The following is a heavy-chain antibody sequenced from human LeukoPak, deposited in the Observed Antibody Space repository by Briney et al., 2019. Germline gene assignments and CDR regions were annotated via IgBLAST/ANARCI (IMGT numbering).Heavy chain of an antibody. CDR3: ARGFGAGNYYYGWFDP. Sequence: SETLSLTCTVSGGSISSGDYHWNWIRQPPGEGLEWMGFIHDSGSTYYNPSLKSRIIISRDVSKKQFSLKLSSVTAADTAVYYCARGFGAGNYYYGWFDPWGQGTLVTVSS. CDR1: GGSISSGDYH. V-gene: IGHV4-30-4*01. CDR2: IHDSGST. J-gene: IGHJ5*02. D-gene: IGHD3-10*01.